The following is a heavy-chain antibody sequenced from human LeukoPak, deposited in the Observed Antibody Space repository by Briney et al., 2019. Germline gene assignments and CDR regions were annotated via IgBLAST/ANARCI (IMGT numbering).Heavy chain of an antibody. CDR2: IYTSGNT. D-gene: IGHD2-15*01. V-gene: IGHV4-61*02. CDR3: ARAPIVVVATGWFDP. Sequence: SETLSLTCTVSGGSINNNNYYWGWIRQPAGKGLEWIGRIYTSGNTNYNPSLKSRVTISVDTSKNQFSLKLSSVTAADTAVYYCARAPIVVVATGWFDPWGQGTLVTVSS. J-gene: IGHJ5*02. CDR1: GGSINNNNYY.